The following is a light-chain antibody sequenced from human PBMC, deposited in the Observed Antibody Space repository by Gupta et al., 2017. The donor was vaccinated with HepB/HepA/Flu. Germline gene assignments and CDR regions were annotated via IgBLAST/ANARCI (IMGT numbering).Light chain of an antibody. CDR2: EVF. CDR1: QSLLHSDGKTY. CDR3: MQSKPLIT. J-gene: IGKJ5*01. V-gene: IGKV2D-29*02. Sequence: EIVMTQTTLSLSVTPGQPASISCKSSQSLLHSDGKTYLYWYLQKPGQSPQLLIYEVFKRFSGVPDRFSGSGSGTDFTLNSSRGEAEDAGLYYCMQSKPLITFGQGTRMEIK.